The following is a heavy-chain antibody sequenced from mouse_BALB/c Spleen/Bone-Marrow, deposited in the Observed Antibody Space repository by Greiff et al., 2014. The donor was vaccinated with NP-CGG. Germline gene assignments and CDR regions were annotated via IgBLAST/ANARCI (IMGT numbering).Heavy chain of an antibody. J-gene: IGHJ4*01. CDR3: ARGGQLGAMDY. V-gene: IGHV5-4*02. Sequence: EVMLVESGGGLVEPGGSLKLSCAASGFTFSDYYMYWVRQTPEKRLEWVATISDGGSYTYYPDSVKGRFTISRDNAKNNLYLQMSSLKSEDTAMYYCARGGQLGAMDYWGQGTSVTVSS. CDR1: GFTFSDYY. D-gene: IGHD3-2*01. CDR2: ISDGGSYT.